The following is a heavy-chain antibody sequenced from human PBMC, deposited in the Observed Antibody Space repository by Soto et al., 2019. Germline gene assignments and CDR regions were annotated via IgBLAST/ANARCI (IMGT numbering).Heavy chain of an antibody. CDR1: GFTVSTKY. CDR3: ARDPWAADY. D-gene: IGHD3-16*01. Sequence: EVQLVESGGGLVHPGGSLRLSCAASGFTVSTKYMSWVRQAPGKGLEWVSVIYSCGSTFYADSVRGRFTISRDNSKNTVNLQMNSLRAEDTAVYYCARDPWAADYWGQGTLVTVSS. V-gene: IGHV3-66*01. CDR2: IYSCGST. J-gene: IGHJ4*02.